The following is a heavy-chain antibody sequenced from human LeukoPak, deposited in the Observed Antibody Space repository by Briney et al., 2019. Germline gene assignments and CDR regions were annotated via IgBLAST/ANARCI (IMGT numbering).Heavy chain of an antibody. Sequence: GSLRLSCAASGFTFSNYAMTWVRQAPGKGLEWVSGISGSGSSTYYADSVKGRFTLSRDYPKNTLYLQMNSLRAEDTAVYFCARGRIRSTWGQGTLVTVSS. CDR1: GFTFSNYA. CDR2: ISGSGSST. D-gene: IGHD5/OR15-5a*01. J-gene: IGHJ4*02. CDR3: ARGRIRST. V-gene: IGHV3-23*01.